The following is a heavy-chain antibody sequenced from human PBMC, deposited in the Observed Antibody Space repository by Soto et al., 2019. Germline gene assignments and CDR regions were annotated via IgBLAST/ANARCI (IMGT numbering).Heavy chain of an antibody. J-gene: IGHJ6*02. CDR3: AMGDCSSTSCYVDYYYGMDV. Sequence: GASVKVSFKASGGTFSSYAISWVRQAPGQGLEWMGGIIPIFGTANYAQKFQGRVTITADESTSTAYMELSSLRSEDTAVYYCAMGDCSSTSCYVDYYYGMDVWGQGTTVTVSS. V-gene: IGHV1-69*13. CDR2: IIPIFGTA. D-gene: IGHD2-2*01. CDR1: GGTFSSYA.